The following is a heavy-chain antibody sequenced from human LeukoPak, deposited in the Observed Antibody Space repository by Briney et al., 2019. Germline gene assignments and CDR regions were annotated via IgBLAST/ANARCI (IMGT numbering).Heavy chain of an antibody. J-gene: IGHJ4*02. V-gene: IGHV4-61*01. CDR2: IYYSGST. D-gene: IGHD3-10*01. CDR1: GGSVSSGSYY. Sequence: PSETLSLTCTVSGGSVSSGSYYWSWIRQPPGKGLEWIGYIYYSGSTNYNPSLKSRVTISVDTSKNQFSLKLSSVTAADTAVYYCARIGSGGYYNVRAYYFDYWGQGTLVTVSS. CDR3: ARIGSGGYYNVRAYYFDY.